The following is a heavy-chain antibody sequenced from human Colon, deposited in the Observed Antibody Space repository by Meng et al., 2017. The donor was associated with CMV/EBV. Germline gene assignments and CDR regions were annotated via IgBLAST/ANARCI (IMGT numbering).Heavy chain of an antibody. D-gene: IGHD1-14*01. CDR1: GFTFSDYY. V-gene: IGHV3-11*01. J-gene: IGHJ3*01. CDR3: ASPLPGNAFDV. Sequence: GESLKISCAASGFTFSDYYMSWIRQAPGKGLEWVAYISSTGNGVNYADSVKGRFTISRDDAKNSVHLQMNSLRADDTALYYWASPLPGNAFDVWGQGTMVTVSS. CDR2: ISSTGNGV.